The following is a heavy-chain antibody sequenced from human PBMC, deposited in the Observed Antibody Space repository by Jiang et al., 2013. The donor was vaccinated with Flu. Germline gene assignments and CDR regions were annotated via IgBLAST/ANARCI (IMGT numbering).Heavy chain of an antibody. CDR2: IIPIFGTA. CDR1: GGTFSSYA. J-gene: IGHJ4*02. Sequence: SVKVSCKASGGTFSSYAISWVRQAPGQGLEWMGGIIPIFGTANYAQKFQGRVTITADESTSTAYMELSSLRSEDTAVYYCARLGGIQLWLHLDYWGQGTLVTVSS. D-gene: IGHD5-18*01. V-gene: IGHV1-69*01. CDR3: ARLGGIQLWLHLDY.